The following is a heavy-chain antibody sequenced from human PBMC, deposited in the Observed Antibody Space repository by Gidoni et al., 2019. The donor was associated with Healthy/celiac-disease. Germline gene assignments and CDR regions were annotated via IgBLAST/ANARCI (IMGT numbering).Heavy chain of an antibody. D-gene: IGHD1-1*01. Sequence: QVTLKESGPVLVKPTETLTLTCTVSGFSLSNARMGVSWIRQPPGKALEWLAHIFSNDEKSYSTSLKSRLTISKDTSKSQVVLTMTNMDPVDTATYYCARAIRGGTWAFQHWGQGTLVTVSS. CDR2: IFSNDEK. CDR1: GFSLSNARMG. CDR3: ARAIRGGTWAFQH. V-gene: IGHV2-26*01. J-gene: IGHJ1*01.